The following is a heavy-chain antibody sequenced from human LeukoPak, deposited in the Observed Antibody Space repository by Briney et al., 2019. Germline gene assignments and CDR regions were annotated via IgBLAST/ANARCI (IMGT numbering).Heavy chain of an antibody. V-gene: IGHV4-59*08. CDR3: ARLLRYYDSSGKRLEILYGMDV. Sequence: SETLSLTCTVSGGSISSFYWSWIRQPPGKGLEWIGYISYSGSTNYNPSLKSRVTISVDTSKNQFSLKLSSVTAADTAVYYCARLLRYYDSSGKRLEILYGMDVWGQGITVTVSS. J-gene: IGHJ6*02. CDR2: ISYSGST. CDR1: GGSISSFY. D-gene: IGHD3-22*01.